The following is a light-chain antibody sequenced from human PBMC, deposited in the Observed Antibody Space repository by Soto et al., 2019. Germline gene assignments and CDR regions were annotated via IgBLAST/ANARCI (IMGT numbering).Light chain of an antibody. CDR1: QDIGSR. Sequence: DIQMTQSPSALSASVGDRVNISCRASQDIGSRLAWYQQKPGKAPKILIYAAASLHSGAPSRFSATFSGTDVPLAINGLQPEELGTCYCQHGNSFALPFGPGTTVDI. J-gene: IGKJ3*01. CDR2: AAA. CDR3: QHGNSFALP. V-gene: IGKV1-12*02.